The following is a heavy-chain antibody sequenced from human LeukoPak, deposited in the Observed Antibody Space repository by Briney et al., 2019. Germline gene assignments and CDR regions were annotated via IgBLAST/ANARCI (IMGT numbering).Heavy chain of an antibody. V-gene: IGHV3-7*01. CDR1: GFTFNTYT. CDR2: IKRDGSER. Sequence: GGSLRLSCAASGFTFNTYTMNWVRQAPGKGLEWVANIKRDGSERYYVDSVKGRFTISRDNAKNSLYLQMSSLRAEDTAVYYCARENWFAFDMWGQGTLVTVSS. CDR3: ARENWFAFDM. D-gene: IGHD3-9*01. J-gene: IGHJ3*02.